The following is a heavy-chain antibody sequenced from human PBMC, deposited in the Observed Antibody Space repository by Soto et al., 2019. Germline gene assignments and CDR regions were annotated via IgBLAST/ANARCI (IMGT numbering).Heavy chain of an antibody. J-gene: IGHJ5*02. CDR1: SGSISSSIW. CDR3: AGSTPSYADQNWFDP. D-gene: IGHD4-17*01. V-gene: IGHV4-4*02. CDR2: IYHSVST. Sequence: QVQLQESGPRLVKPSGTLSLTCAVSSGSISSSIWWSWVRQPPGKGREWIGQIYHSVSTNYNPSLKSRVAISVDKSKNQFSLKLSSVTAADTAVYYCAGSTPSYADQNWFDPWRQGTLVTVSS.